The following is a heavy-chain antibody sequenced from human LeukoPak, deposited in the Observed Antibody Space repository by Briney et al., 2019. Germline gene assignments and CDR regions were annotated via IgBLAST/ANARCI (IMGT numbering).Heavy chain of an antibody. CDR2: ISSSGSTI. Sequence: GGSLRLSCAASGFTFSSYEMNWVRRAPGKGLEWVSYISSSGSTIYYADSVKGRFTISRDNAKNSLYLQMNSLRAEDTAVYYCARDLRGYDILTGYYKRGPFDYWGQGTLVTVSS. CDR1: GFTFSSYE. CDR3: ARDLRGYDILTGYYKRGPFDY. V-gene: IGHV3-48*03. D-gene: IGHD3-9*01. J-gene: IGHJ4*02.